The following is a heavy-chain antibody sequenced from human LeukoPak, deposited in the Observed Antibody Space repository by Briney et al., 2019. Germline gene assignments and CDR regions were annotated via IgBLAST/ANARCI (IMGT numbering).Heavy chain of an antibody. Sequence: PSETLSLTCTVSGGSISSSSYYWGWIRQPPGKGLEWIGSIYYSGSTYYNPSLKSRVTISVDTSKNQFSLKLSSVTAADTAVYYCARGYCSTSSASCYLPFDYWGQGTLVTVSS. CDR1: GGSISSSSYY. V-gene: IGHV4-39*01. CDR3: ARGYCSTSSASCYLPFDY. CDR2: IYYSGST. J-gene: IGHJ4*02. D-gene: IGHD2-2*01.